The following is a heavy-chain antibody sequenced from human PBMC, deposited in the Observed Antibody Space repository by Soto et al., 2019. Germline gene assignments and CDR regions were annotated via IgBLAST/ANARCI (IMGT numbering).Heavy chain of an antibody. V-gene: IGHV1-8*01. CDR3: VRGRGSSSWRQSGWFDP. D-gene: IGHD6-13*01. Sequence: QVQLVQSGAEVRKPGASVKVSCKASGYTFTSYDINWVRQAPGQGLEWMGWMNPNNGNTGYAQKFQGRVTLTRDTSRSTAYMELSSLTSKDTAAYYCVRGRGSSSWRQSGWFDPWGQGTLVTVSS. J-gene: IGHJ5*02. CDR1: GYTFTSYD. CDR2: MNPNNGNT.